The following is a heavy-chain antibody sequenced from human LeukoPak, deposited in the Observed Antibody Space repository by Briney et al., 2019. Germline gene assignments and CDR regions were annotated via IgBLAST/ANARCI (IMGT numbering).Heavy chain of an antibody. D-gene: IGHD6-19*01. CDR2: INPDGSDK. CDR1: GFTFDSYA. CDR3: ARDVGSGWFDY. J-gene: IGHJ4*02. V-gene: IGHV3-7*01. Sequence: PGESLRLSCAASGFTFDSYAMNWVRQAPGKGLEWVGNINPDGSDKSSVDSVDSVRGRFTISRDNAKNSVYLHMNSLRAEDTAVYYCARDVGSGWFDYWGQGSLVTVSS.